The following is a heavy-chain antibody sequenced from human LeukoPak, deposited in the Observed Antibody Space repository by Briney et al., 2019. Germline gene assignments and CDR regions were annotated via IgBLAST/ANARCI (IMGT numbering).Heavy chain of an antibody. D-gene: IGHD6-19*01. J-gene: IGHJ3*02. CDR3: AHNSGWYGLNAFDI. CDR1: GFSLSTSGMW. V-gene: IGHV2-70*01. CDR2: FDWDDDK. Sequence: ESGPALVKPTQTLTLTCTFSGFSLSTSGMWVGWIRQPPGKALEGLALFDWDDDKYYSTSLKAWLTMSKDTSKNQSVLEMTNMDPVDTATYYCAHNSGWYGLNAFDIWGQGTMVTVSS.